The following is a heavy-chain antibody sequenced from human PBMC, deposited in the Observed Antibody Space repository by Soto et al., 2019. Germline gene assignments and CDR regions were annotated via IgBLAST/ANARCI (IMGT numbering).Heavy chain of an antibody. V-gene: IGHV4-59*01. CDR3: ARDSTTNVAFDI. CDR1: GGSIGCYY. Sequence: SETLSLTRTVSGGSIGCYYWNWIRQPPGKGLEGIGYIHYSGSTNYTPSLKIRVTRSVDTSQNQFSLKLSSVTAAATAVYSCARDSTTNVAFDIWGQGTMVTVS. CDR2: IHYSGST. J-gene: IGHJ3*02. D-gene: IGHD1-1*01.